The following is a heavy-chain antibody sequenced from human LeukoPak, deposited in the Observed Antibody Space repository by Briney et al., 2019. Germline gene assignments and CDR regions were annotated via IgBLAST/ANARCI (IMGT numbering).Heavy chain of an antibody. CDR3: ASGRLRYFDWLGSDY. Sequence: GESLKISCKGSGYSFTSYWIGWVRQMPGKGLEWMGIIYPGDSDTRYSPSFQGQVTISADKSISTAYLQWSSLKASDTAMYYCASGRLRYFDWLGSDYWGQGTLVTVSS. V-gene: IGHV5-51*01. CDR2: IYPGDSDT. J-gene: IGHJ4*02. CDR1: GYSFTSYW. D-gene: IGHD3-9*01.